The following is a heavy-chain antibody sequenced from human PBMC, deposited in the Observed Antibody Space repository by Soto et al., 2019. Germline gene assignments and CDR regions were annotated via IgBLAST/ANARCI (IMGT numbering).Heavy chain of an antibody. D-gene: IGHD2-2*02. CDR3: ARGYCSSTICYIWDNWFDP. V-gene: IGHV4-59*01. Sequence: QVQLQESGPGLVKPSETLSLTCTVSGGSISSYYWSWIRQPPGKGLEWIGYIYYSGRTNYNPSLKSRVARSGDTSKNQFSLKLSSVTAADTAVYYCARGYCSSTICYIWDNWFDPWGQGTLVTVSS. CDR1: GGSISSYY. CDR2: IYYSGRT. J-gene: IGHJ5*02.